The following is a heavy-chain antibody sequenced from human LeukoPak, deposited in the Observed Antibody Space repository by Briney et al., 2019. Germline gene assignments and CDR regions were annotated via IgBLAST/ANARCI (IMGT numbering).Heavy chain of an antibody. J-gene: IGHJ4*02. V-gene: IGHV3-48*03. CDR3: ALLAVASDFDY. CDR1: GFMFRSFE. Sequence: PGGSLRLSCAASGFMFRSFEMYWVRQAPGKGLGWVAYISSGGTTMYYADSVKGRFTISRDDAKNSLFLQMNSLRAEDTAVYYCALLAVASDFDYWGQGTLVTVSS. D-gene: IGHD6-19*01. CDR2: ISSGGTTM.